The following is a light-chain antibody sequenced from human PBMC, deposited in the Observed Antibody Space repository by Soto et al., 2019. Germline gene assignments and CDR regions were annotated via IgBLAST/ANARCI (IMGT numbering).Light chain of an antibody. CDR2: FAS. CDR1: QSLNNN. J-gene: IGKJ4*01. Sequence: EIVMTQSPATLSVSAGEKATLSCRASQSLNNNLAWYQQKPGQGPRLLIYFASTRATGIPARFSGSGSGTEFSLTISSLQYEDFAIYYCQQYSAWPLTFGGGTKVETK. V-gene: IGKV3-15*01. CDR3: QQYSAWPLT.